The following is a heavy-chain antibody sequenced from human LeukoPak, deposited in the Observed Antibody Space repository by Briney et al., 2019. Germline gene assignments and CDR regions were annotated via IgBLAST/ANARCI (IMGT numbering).Heavy chain of an antibody. CDR3: ARDSSRSGERTNWFDP. CDR2: IYYSGST. J-gene: IGHJ5*02. CDR1: GDSISTSSYY. D-gene: IGHD6-13*01. V-gene: IGHV4-39*02. Sequence: PSETLSLTCSVSGDSISTSSYYWGWIRQPPGKGLEWIGTIYYSGSTYYNPSLTSRVTISVDTSKNQFSLKLSSVTAADTAVYYCARDSSRSGERTNWFDPWGQGTLVTVSS.